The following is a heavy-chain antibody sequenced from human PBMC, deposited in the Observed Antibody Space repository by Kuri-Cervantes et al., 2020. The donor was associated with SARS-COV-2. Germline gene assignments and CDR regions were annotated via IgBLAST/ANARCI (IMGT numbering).Heavy chain of an antibody. Sequence: ASVKVSCKASGYTFTSYSISWVRQAPGEGLEGMGWISAYNGNTNYAQKPQGRVTMTTDTSASKAYMELSNLRSEDTAVYYCATDAADIVVGPAAITALMEVWGKGTTVTVSS. D-gene: IGHD2-2*01. V-gene: IGHV1-18*01. CDR1: GYTFTSYS. CDR3: ATDAADIVVGPAAITALMEV. CDR2: ISAYNGNT. J-gene: IGHJ6*03.